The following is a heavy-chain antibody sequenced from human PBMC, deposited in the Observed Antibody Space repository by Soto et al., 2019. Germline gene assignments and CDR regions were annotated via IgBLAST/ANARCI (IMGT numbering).Heavy chain of an antibody. D-gene: IGHD6-13*01. CDR3: AIIAGLRDFDY. J-gene: IGHJ4*02. CDR2: ISYDGSNK. CDR1: GFTFSSYA. Sequence: GGSLRLSCAASGFTFSSYAMHWVRQAPGKGLEWVAVISYDGSNKYYEDSVKGGFTISRDNSKNTLYLQMDSLGAEDTALYYCAIIAGLRDFDYWGQGTLVTVSS. V-gene: IGHV3-30-3*01.